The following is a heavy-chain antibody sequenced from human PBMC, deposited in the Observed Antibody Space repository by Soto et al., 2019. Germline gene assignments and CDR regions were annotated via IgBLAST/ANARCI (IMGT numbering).Heavy chain of an antibody. V-gene: IGHV4-61*01. J-gene: IGHJ2*01. Sequence: QVQLQESGPGLVKPSETLSLTCTVSGGSVSSGSYYWSWIRQPPGKGLEWIGYIYYSGSTNYNPSHQSRVTLSVDTSKNQFYLKLSSVTAADTAVYYCETGTAKYWYFDLWGRGTLVTVSS. CDR2: IYYSGST. CDR3: ETGTAKYWYFDL. CDR1: GGSVSSGSYY. D-gene: IGHD2-21*02.